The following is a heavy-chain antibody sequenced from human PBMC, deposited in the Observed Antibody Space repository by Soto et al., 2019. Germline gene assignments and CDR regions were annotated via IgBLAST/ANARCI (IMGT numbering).Heavy chain of an antibody. CDR3: ARDNNYDFWSGYSDWFDP. J-gene: IGHJ5*02. V-gene: IGHV3-48*03. CDR2: ISSSGSTI. Sequence: EVQLVESGGGLVQPGGSLRLSCAASGFTFSSYEMNWVRQAPGKGLEWVSYISSSGSTIYYADSVKGRFTISRDNAKNSLYLQMNSLRDEDTAVYYCARDNNYDFWSGYSDWFDPWGQGTLVTVSS. D-gene: IGHD3-3*01. CDR1: GFTFSSYE.